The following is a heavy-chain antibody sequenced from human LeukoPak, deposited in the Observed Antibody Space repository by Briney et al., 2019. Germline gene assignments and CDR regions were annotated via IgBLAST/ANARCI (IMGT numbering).Heavy chain of an antibody. CDR2: IIPIFGTA. CDR1: GGTFSSYA. D-gene: IGHD2-2*01. CDR3: ARDNIVVVPAAMGNYYYYGMDV. V-gene: IGHV1-69*06. J-gene: IGHJ6*04. Sequence: GSPVKVSCKASGGTFSSYAISWVRQAPGQGLEWMGGIIPIFGTANYAQKFQGRVTITADKSTSTAYMELSSLRSEDTAVYYCARDNIVVVPAAMGNYYYYGMDVWGKGTTVTVSS.